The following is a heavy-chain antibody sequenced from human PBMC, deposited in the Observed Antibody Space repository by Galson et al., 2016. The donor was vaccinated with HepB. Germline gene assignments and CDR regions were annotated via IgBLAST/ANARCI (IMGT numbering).Heavy chain of an antibody. Sequence: SLRLSCAASGFAVNTIYMSWVRQAPQKGLEWVSVTWPGGRTDYADSVEGRFTVSRDDSKSIAYLQMNSLKTEDTAVYFCVRDAYCSGGRCYFDCWGQGTLVTVSS. V-gene: IGHV3-66*01. CDR1: GFAVNTIY. D-gene: IGHD2-15*01. J-gene: IGHJ4*02. CDR3: VRDAYCSGGRCYFDC. CDR2: TWPGGRT.